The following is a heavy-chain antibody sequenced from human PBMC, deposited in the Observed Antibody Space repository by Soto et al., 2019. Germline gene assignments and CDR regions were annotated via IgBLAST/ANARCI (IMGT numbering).Heavy chain of an antibody. J-gene: IGHJ4*02. CDR1: GVTFGEAW. CDR3: TTDSGMSPYSFDY. D-gene: IGHD1-26*01. Sequence: PGGSLRLACATSGVTFGEAWLLWIRQAPGKGLEWVGRIMSKTDGGTTDYAAPVKGRFTISRDDSKSTLYLQMNSLKTEDTAFYYCTTDSGMSPYSFDYWGQGTLVTVSS. V-gene: IGHV3-15*01. CDR2: IMSKTDGGTT.